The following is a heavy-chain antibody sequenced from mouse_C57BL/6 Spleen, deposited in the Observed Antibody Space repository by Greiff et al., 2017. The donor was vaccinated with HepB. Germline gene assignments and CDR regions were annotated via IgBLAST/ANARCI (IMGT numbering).Heavy chain of an antibody. CDR3: ARQGNVITTFDY. J-gene: IGHJ2*01. CDR2: ISNGGGST. Sequence: EVKLMESGGGLVQPGGSLKLSCAASGFTFSDYYMYWVRQTPEKRLEWVAYISNGGGSTYYPDTVKGRFTISRDNAKNTLYLQMSRLKSEDTAMYYCARQGNVITTFDYWGQGTTLTVSS. D-gene: IGHD1-1*01. V-gene: IGHV5-12*01. CDR1: GFTFSDYY.